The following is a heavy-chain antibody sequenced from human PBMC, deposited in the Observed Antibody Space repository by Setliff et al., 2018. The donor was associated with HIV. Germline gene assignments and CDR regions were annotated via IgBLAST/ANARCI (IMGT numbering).Heavy chain of an antibody. V-gene: IGHV4-31*03. CDR2: IYYSGST. Sequence: PSETLSLTCNVSGGSISSGGYYWGWIRQHPGKGLEWIGFIYYSGSTYYNPSLKRRVTISGDTSENQFSLKLTSVTAADTAMYFCARDATSEGYMDVWGKGTTVTVSS. CDR1: GGSISSGGYY. J-gene: IGHJ6*03. CDR3: ARDATSEGYMDV.